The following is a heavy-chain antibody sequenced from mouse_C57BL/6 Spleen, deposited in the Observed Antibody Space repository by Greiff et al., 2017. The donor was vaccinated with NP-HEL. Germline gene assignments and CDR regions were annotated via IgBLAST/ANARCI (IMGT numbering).Heavy chain of an antibody. CDR1: GYSFTGYY. Sequence: VQLQQSGPELVKPGASVKISCKASGYSFTGYYMNWVKQSPEKSLEWIGEFNPSTGGTTYNQKFKAKATLTVDKSSSTAYMQLKSLTSEDSAVYYCARWDNYDYWGQGTTLTVSS. CDR3: ARWDNYDY. V-gene: IGHV1-42*01. D-gene: IGHD1-3*01. CDR2: FNPSTGGT. J-gene: IGHJ2*01.